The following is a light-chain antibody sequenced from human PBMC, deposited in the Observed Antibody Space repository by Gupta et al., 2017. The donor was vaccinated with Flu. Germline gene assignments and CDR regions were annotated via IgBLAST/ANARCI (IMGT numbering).Light chain of an antibody. V-gene: IGLV10-54*04. Sequence: ATTTCTGTSTNVGTVAAAWPQPTQGHPPKFFDYRDNKRPSGMSEGFSASRSGNTASLTITGLQTEEEADYYCTAGDSSRGDWVFGGGTKLTVL. CDR2: RDN. CDR1: STNVGTVA. J-gene: IGLJ3*02. CDR3: TAGDSSRGDWV.